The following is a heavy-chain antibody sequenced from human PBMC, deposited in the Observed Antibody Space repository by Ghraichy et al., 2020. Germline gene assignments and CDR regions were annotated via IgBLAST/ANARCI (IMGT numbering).Heavy chain of an antibody. D-gene: IGHD1-7*01. V-gene: IGHV4-61*01. Sequence: SETLSLTCTVSGGSVSSGSYYWSWIRQPPGKGLEWIGYIYYSGSTNYNPSLKSRVTISVDTSKNQFSLKLSSVTAADTAVYYCARVASASGTTFDYWGQGTLVTVSS. CDR3: ARVASASGTTFDY. CDR2: IYYSGST. CDR1: GGSVSSGSYY. J-gene: IGHJ4*02.